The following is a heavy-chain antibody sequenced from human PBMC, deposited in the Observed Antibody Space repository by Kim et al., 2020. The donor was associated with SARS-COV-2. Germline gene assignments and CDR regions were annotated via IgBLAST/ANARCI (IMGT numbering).Heavy chain of an antibody. V-gene: IGHV4-38-2*02. CDR3: ARGNYYGSESYNWFDP. Sequence: SETLSLTCTVSGYSISSGYYWGWIRQTPGKGLVWIGSIYHSGSTYYNPSPKSGVAISVDTSKNQFSLKLSSVTAADTAVYYCARGNYYGSESYNWFDPWGQGTLVTVSS. CDR2: IYHSGST. CDR1: GYSISSGYY. J-gene: IGHJ5*02. D-gene: IGHD3-10*01.